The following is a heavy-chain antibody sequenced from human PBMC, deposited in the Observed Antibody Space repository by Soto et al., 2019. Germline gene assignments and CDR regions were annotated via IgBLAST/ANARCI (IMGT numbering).Heavy chain of an antibody. CDR1: GDSVSSNSAA. V-gene: IGHV6-1*01. CDR3: ARGESISVAWFDY. CDR2: TYYRSKWYN. Sequence: PSQTRSLTCAISGDSVSSNSAAWNWFRQSPSRALEWMGRTYYRSKWYNDYAVSVKSRITINPDTSKNHFSLQLNSVTTEDPAVYYCARGESISVAWFDYWGQGTLVTVSS. D-gene: IGHD6-19*01. J-gene: IGHJ4*02.